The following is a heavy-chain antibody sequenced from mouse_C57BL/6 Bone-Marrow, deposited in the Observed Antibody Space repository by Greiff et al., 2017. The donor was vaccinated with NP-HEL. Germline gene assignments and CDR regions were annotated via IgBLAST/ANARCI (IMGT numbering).Heavy chain of an antibody. Sequence: EVMLVESGGGLVQPGGSLKLSCAASGFTFSDYYMYWVRQTPEKRLEWVAYISNGGGSTYYPDTVKGRFTISRDHAKNTLYLQMSRLKSEDTAMYYSTRRGYLLLPWNYAMDYWGQGTSVTVSS. CDR3: TRRGYLLLPWNYAMDY. CDR1: GFTFSDYY. V-gene: IGHV5-12*01. D-gene: IGHD1-1*01. J-gene: IGHJ4*01. CDR2: ISNGGGST.